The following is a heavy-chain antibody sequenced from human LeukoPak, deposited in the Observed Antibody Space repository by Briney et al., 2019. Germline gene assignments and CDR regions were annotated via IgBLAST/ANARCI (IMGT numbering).Heavy chain of an antibody. CDR2: INHSGST. CDR1: GGSFSGYY. D-gene: IGHD3-3*01. V-gene: IGHV4-34*01. Sequence: SETLSLTCAVYGGSFSGYYWSWIRQPPGKGLGWIGEINHSGSTYYNPSLKSRVTISVDRSKNQFSLKLSSVTAADTAVYYCASSITIFGVAPNWFDPWGQGTLVTVSS. J-gene: IGHJ5*02. CDR3: ASSITIFGVAPNWFDP.